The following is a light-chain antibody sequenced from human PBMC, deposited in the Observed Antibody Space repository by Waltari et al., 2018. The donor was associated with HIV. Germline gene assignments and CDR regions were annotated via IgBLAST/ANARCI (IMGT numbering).Light chain of an antibody. CDR1: TDIGPFTS. J-gene: IGLJ3*02. Sequence: QSALTQPASVSGSPGQSITISCPGPTDIGPFTSFSWYQVHPGKAPKLIIFDVTRRPSGVSSRFSGSKSANAASLTISDLRPEDEADYYCSSYSPTLMFGGGTHLTVL. CDR2: DVT. CDR3: SSYSPTLM. V-gene: IGLV2-14*03.